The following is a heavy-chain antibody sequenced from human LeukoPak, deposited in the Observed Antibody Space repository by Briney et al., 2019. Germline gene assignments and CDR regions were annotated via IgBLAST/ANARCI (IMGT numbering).Heavy chain of an antibody. CDR2: IYYGGTT. J-gene: IGHJ4*02. D-gene: IGHD1-1*01. V-gene: IGHV4-59*08. Sequence: PSETLSLTCTVSGGSISSYYWSWIRQPPGKGLEWIGYIYYGGTTNYNPSLKSRVTISVDTSKNQFSLKLSSVTAAGTAVYFCARYWSRFDYWGQGTLVTVSS. CDR1: GGSISSYY. CDR3: ARYWSRFDY.